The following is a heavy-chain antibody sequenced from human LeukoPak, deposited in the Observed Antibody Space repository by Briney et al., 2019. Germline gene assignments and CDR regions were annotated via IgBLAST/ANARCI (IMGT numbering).Heavy chain of an antibody. V-gene: IGHV3-11*01. Sequence: PGEALRLSCAASGFTFSDYYMSWIRQAPGKGLEWVSYISSGGSTIHYADSVKGRFAISRDNVRNSLYLQMNSVRAEDTAVYYCARAGVRYYYYGMDVWGEGPRVTVS. J-gene: IGHJ6*01. CDR3: ARAGVRYYYYGMDV. CDR1: GFTFSDYY. CDR2: ISSGGSTI. D-gene: IGHD3-10*01.